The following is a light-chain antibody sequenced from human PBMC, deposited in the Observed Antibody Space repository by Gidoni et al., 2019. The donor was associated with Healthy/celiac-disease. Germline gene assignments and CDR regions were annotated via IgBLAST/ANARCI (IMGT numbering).Light chain of an antibody. Sequence: DIQMTQSPSSLSASVGDRVTITCQASQDISNYLNWYQQKPGKAPKLLIYDASNLETGVPSRFSGSGSGTDFTCTISSLQPEDIATYYCQQYDNLPYTFXHXTKLEIK. J-gene: IGKJ2*01. CDR1: QDISNY. CDR2: DAS. V-gene: IGKV1-33*01. CDR3: QQYDNLPYT.